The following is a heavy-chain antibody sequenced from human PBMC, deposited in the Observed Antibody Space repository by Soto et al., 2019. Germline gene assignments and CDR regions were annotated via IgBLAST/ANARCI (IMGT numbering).Heavy chain of an antibody. CDR1: GVSVSSTSHY. V-gene: IGHV4-61*01. CDR2: IYDSGTT. Sequence: SETLSLTCTVSGVSVSSTSHYWGWVRQSPGKGLEWIGYIYDSGTTNYNPSLKSRVTISVDTSKNQFSLKLSSVTAADTAVYYCARGGSGYHSDAFDIWGQGTMVTVSS. J-gene: IGHJ3*02. CDR3: ARGGSGYHSDAFDI. D-gene: IGHD3-22*01.